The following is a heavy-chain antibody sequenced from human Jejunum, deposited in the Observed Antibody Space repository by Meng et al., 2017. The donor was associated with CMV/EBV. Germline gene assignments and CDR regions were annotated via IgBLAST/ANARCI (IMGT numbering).Heavy chain of an antibody. D-gene: IGHD3-10*01. J-gene: IGHJ6*02. CDR2: ISGSGGST. CDR1: GFTFSSYA. Sequence: GFTFSSYAMSWDRQAPGKGLEWVSAISGSGGSTYYADSVKGRFTISRDNSKNTLYLQMNSLRAEDTAVYYCAKVVRSGDYYYGMDVWGLGTTVTVSS. CDR3: AKVVRSGDYYYGMDV. V-gene: IGHV3-23*01.